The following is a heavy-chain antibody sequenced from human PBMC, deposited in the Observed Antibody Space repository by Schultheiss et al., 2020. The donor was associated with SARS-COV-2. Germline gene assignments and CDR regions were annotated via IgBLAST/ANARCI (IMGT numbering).Heavy chain of an antibody. CDR3: ARSPSG. V-gene: IGHV3-23*01. CDR1: GFTFSDYY. Sequence: GGSLRLSCAASGFTFSDYYMSWVRQAPGKGLEWVSAISGSGGSTYYADSVKGRFTISRDSSRNTLYLQMNNLRADDTAVYYCARSPSGWGQGTLVTVSS. D-gene: IGHD6-25*01. CDR2: ISGSGGST. J-gene: IGHJ4*02.